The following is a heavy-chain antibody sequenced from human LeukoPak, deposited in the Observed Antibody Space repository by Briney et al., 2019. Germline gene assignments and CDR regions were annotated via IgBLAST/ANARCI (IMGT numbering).Heavy chain of an antibody. Sequence: GGSLRLSCAASGFTFSGYEMNWVRQAPGKGLEWVSHISSSGSTIYYADSVKGRFTISRDNAKNSLYPQMNSLRAEDTAVYYCARGSGGGMIVVVYFDYWGQGTLVTVSS. D-gene: IGHD3-22*01. CDR3: ARGSGGGMIVVVYFDY. CDR2: ISSSGSTI. J-gene: IGHJ4*02. V-gene: IGHV3-48*03. CDR1: GFTFSGYE.